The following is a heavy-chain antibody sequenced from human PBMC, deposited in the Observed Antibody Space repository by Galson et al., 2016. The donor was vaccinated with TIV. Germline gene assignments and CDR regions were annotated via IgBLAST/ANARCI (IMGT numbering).Heavy chain of an antibody. CDR1: GSSFTNHW. J-gene: IGHJ6*04. D-gene: IGHD3-3*01. Sequence: QSGAEVKKPGESLKISCKGSGSSFTNHWIAWVRQMPGKGLEWMGIIFPGDSDTRYSPSFQGQVIISVDRSINTAYLQWSSLKASDTAMYYCARHFWSGRPLGYYYVMHVGGEGTTVSVSS. CDR2: IFPGDSDT. CDR3: ARHFWSGRPLGYYYVMHV. V-gene: IGHV5-51*01.